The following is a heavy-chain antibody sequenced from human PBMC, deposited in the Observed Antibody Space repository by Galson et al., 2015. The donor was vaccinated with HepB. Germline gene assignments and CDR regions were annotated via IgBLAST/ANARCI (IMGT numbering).Heavy chain of an antibody. CDR1: GSSFTSYW. Sequence: QSGAEVKKPGESLKISCKGPGSSFTSYWIGWVRQMPGKGLEWMGIIYPGDSDTRYSPSFQGQVTISADKSISTAYLQWSSLKASDTAMYYCARHAGAGAVAGFDDYWGQGTLVTVSS. J-gene: IGHJ4*02. CDR2: IYPGDSDT. CDR3: ARHAGAGAVAGFDDY. V-gene: IGHV5-51*01. D-gene: IGHD6-19*01.